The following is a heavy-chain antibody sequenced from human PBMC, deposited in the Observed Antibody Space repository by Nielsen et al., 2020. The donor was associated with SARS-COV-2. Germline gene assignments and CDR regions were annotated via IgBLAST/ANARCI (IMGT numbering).Heavy chain of an antibody. J-gene: IGHJ6*02. V-gene: IGHV2-70*11. Sequence: WLRQPPGKALEWLARIDWDDDKYYSTSLKTRLTISKDTSKNQVVLTMTNMDPVDTATYYCARARDVSIAAAGQRYYYYYYGMDVWGQGTTVTVSS. CDR3: ARARDVSIAAAGQRYYYYYYGMDV. CDR2: IDWDDDK. D-gene: IGHD6-13*01.